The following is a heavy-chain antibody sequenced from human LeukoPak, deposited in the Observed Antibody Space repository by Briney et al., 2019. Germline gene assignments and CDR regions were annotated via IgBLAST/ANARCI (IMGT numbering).Heavy chain of an antibody. J-gene: IGHJ4*02. V-gene: IGHV3-30*02. Sequence: SGGSLRLSCAASGFTFSSYGMRWVRQAPGKGLEWGAFIRYDGSNKYYADSVKGRFTISRDNSKNTLYLQMKSLRAEDTAVYYCAFPGGSGWSFDYWGQGTLVTVSS. CDR2: IRYDGSNK. D-gene: IGHD6-19*01. CDR3: AFPGGSGWSFDY. CDR1: GFTFSSYG.